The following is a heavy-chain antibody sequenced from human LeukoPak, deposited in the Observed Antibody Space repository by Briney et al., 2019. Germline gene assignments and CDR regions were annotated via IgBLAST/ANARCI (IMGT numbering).Heavy chain of an antibody. CDR1: GGTFSSYA. D-gene: IGHD6-13*01. CDR3: AREMYSSSWYDYYGMDV. CDR2: IIPIFGTA. V-gene: IGHV1-69*13. Sequence: SVKVSCKASGGTFSSYAISWVRQAPGQGLEWMGGIIPIFGTANYAQKFQGRVTITADESTSTAYMELSSLRSEDTAVYYCAREMYSSSWYDYYGMDVWGQGTTVTVSS. J-gene: IGHJ6*02.